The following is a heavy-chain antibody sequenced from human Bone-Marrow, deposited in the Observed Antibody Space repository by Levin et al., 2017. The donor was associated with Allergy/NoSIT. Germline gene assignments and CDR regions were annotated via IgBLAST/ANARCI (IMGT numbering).Heavy chain of an antibody. D-gene: IGHD2-8*01. CDR3: ARERKYATFLDY. V-gene: IGHV3-48*02. CDR1: GFTFSSYN. J-gene: IGHJ4*02. CDR2: ISSHSKTI. Sequence: GGSLRLSCAASGFTFSSYNMNWVRQAPGKGLEWLSYISSHSKTIYQADSVKGRFTISRDNDRNTLYLQVNNLRDEDTAVYYCARERKYATFLDYWGQGTLLTVSS.